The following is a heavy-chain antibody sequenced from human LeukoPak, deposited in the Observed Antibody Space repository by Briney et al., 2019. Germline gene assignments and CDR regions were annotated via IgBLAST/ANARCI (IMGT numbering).Heavy chain of an antibody. CDR1: GFAFSSYT. D-gene: IGHD6-13*01. CDR2: ITGDNAHI. J-gene: IGHJ2*01. CDR3: ASRWWYFDL. V-gene: IGHV3-21*01. Sequence: GGSLRLSCAASGFAFSSYTMNWVRQAPGKGLDWVSSITGDNAHIFYADSVQGRFTISRDNAINSLYLQMSGLTAEDTAVYYCASRWWYFDLWGRGTLVTVSS.